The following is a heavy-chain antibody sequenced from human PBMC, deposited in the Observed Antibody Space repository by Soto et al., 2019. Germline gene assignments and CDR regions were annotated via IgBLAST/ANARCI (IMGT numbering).Heavy chain of an antibody. D-gene: IGHD6-19*01. CDR2: INAYVGET. CDR3: ARGAGDTLGY. J-gene: IGHJ4*02. V-gene: IGHV1-18*01. Sequence: QVQLVQSGAEVKKPGASVKVSCKASGYSFTHYGITWVRQAPGQGLEWTGWINAYVGETKSAQKYEGRVTVTMDTSTNTAYLELRSLRSDDTAVYYCARGAGDTLGYWGQGTLVRVSA. CDR1: GYSFTHYG.